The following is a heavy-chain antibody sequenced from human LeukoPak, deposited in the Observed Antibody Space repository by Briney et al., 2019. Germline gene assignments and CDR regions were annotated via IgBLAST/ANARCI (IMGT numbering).Heavy chain of an antibody. CDR2: ISSGSTI. D-gene: IGHD6-19*01. J-gene: IGHJ4*02. CDR3: ARESIAVAGAPFDY. V-gene: IGHV3-48*03. Sequence: AGGSLRLSRAASGFTFSSYEMNWVRQAPGKGLEWVSYISSGSTIYDADSVKGRFTISRDNAKNSLYLQMNSLRAEDTAVYHCARESIAVAGAPFDYWGQGTLVTVSS. CDR1: GFTFSSYE.